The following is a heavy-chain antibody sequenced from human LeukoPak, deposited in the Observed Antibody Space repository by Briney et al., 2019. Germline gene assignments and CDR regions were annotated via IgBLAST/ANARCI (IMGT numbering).Heavy chain of an antibody. CDR1: GFTFSSYW. CDR3: ARPRAYDTRDFDY. Sequence: GGSLRLSCAASGFTFSSYWMHWVRQAPGKGLVWVSRINTGGSSTTYADSVKGRFTISRDNAKNTLYLQMNSLRAEDTAVYYCARPRAYDTRDFDYWGQGTLVTVSS. J-gene: IGHJ4*02. D-gene: IGHD3-22*01. V-gene: IGHV3-74*01. CDR2: INTGGSST.